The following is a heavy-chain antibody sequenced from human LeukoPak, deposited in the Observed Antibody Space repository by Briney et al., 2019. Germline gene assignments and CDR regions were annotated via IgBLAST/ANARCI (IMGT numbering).Heavy chain of an antibody. CDR1: GFTFSSYA. J-gene: IGHJ4*02. D-gene: IGHD1-26*01. CDR3: ARDRGGSYFDY. V-gene: IGHV3-30*04. CDR2: ISYDGSNK. Sequence: GGSLRLSCAASGFTFSSYAMHWVRQAPGKGLEWVAVISYDGSNKYYADSVKGRFTISRDNSKNTLYLQMNSLRAEDTAVYYCARDRGGSYFDYWGQGTLVTVSS.